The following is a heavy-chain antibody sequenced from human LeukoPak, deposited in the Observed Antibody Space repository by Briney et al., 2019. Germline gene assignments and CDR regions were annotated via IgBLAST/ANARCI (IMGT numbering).Heavy chain of an antibody. J-gene: IGHJ4*02. D-gene: IGHD2-21*02. Sequence: ASVKVSCKASGYTFTSYAMHWVRQAPGQRLEWMGWINAGNGNTKYSQKFQGRVTITGDTFASTAYMELSSLRSEDTAVYYCARDLGDHLYSLDYWGQGTLVTVSS. CDR1: GYTFTSYA. V-gene: IGHV1-3*01. CDR2: INAGNGNT. CDR3: ARDLGDHLYSLDY.